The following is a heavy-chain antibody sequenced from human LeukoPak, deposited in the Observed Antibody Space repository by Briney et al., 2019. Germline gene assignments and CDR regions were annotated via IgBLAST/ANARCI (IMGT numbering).Heavy chain of an antibody. CDR3: ANVWGVVVAARF. D-gene: IGHD2-15*01. CDR1: GFTFSSYE. J-gene: IGHJ6*04. V-gene: IGHV3-48*03. CDR2: ISTNGNTI. Sequence: GGSLRLSCAGSGFTFSSYEMNWVRQAPGKGLGWLSYISTNGNTIYYADSVKGRFTISRDNSKNTLYLQMNSLSPEDTAVYYCANVWGVVVAARFWGKGTTVSISS.